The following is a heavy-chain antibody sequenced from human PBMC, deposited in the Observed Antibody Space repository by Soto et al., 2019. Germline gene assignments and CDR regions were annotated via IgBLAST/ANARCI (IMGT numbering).Heavy chain of an antibody. CDR1: GFTFSIYC. CDR3: ARDQTIPGPSTFDY. J-gene: IGHJ4*02. V-gene: IGHV3-74*03. D-gene: IGHD2-8*02. Sequence: GSLRPSCAASGFTFSIYCMHWVLQTPWKGLVWVSRIDAAGSYTTYGDAVEGRFTISRDNAKNTLYLQMNSLRPEDTAVYYCARDQTIPGPSTFDYCGQGTLVTVSS. CDR2: IDAAGSYT.